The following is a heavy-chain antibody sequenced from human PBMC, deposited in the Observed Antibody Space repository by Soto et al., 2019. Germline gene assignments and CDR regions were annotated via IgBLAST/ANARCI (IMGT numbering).Heavy chain of an antibody. CDR3: ARPKDYDDCLDL. CDR2: INAGNGNT. Sequence: ASVKASFKASGYTFTSYAMHWVRQAPGQRLEWMGWINAGNGNTKYSQKFQGRVTFTRDTSANTAYMELSSLISEDTAVYYCARPKDYDDCLDLWGQGTLVTVSS. V-gene: IGHV1-3*01. J-gene: IGHJ4*02. D-gene: IGHD3-22*01. CDR1: GYTFTSYA.